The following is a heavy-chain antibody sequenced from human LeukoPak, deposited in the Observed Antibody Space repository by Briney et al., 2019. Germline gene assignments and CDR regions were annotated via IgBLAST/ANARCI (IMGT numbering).Heavy chain of an antibody. J-gene: IGHJ4*02. CDR3: ARDIIVGATAFDY. CDR2: ISYDGSNK. Sequence: GGSLRLSCAASGFTLSSYAMHWVRQAPGKGLEWVTVISYDGSNKYYADSVKGRFTISRDNSKNTLYLQMNSLRAEDTAVYYCARDIIVGATAFDYWGQGTLVTVSS. D-gene: IGHD1-26*01. CDR1: GFTLSSYA. V-gene: IGHV3-30-3*01.